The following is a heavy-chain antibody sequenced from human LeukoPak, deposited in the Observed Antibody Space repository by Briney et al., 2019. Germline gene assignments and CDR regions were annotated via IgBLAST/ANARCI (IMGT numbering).Heavy chain of an antibody. D-gene: IGHD3-10*01. V-gene: IGHV5-51*01. J-gene: IGHJ5*02. CDR2: IYPGDSDT. Sequence: GESLKISCKGSGYSFTSYWIGWVRQLPGKGLEWMGIIYPGDSDTRYSPSFQGQVTISADKSISTAYLQWSSLKASDTAMYYCARLHVGSGSFNCFDPWGQGNLVTVSS. CDR3: ARLHVGSGSFNCFDP. CDR1: GYSFTSYW.